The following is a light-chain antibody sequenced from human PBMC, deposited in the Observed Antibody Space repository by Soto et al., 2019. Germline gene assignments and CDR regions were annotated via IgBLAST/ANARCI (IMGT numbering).Light chain of an antibody. V-gene: IGKV3-15*01. CDR3: QQYNNWPT. J-gene: IGKJ3*01. Sequence: EIVMTQSPATLSVSPGERATLSCRASQSVNSNLAWYQQKPGQAPRLLIYGASTRPTGIPARFSGSGSGTAFPLTISSLPSEVFAVYYCQQYNNWPTSGPGTKVDIK. CDR1: QSVNSN. CDR2: GAS.